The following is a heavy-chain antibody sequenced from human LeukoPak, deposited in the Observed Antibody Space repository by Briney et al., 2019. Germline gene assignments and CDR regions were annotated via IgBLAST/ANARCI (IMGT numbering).Heavy chain of an antibody. CDR3: ARGGQPYYYDSSGYYWDY. CDR1: GGTFSSYA. V-gene: IGHV1-69*13. D-gene: IGHD3-22*01. Sequence: ASVKVSCKASGGTFSSYAISWVRQAPGQGLEWMGGIIPIFGTANYAQKFQGRVTITADESTGTAYMELSSLRSEDTVVYYCARGGQPYYYDSSGYYWDYWGQGTLVTVSS. J-gene: IGHJ4*02. CDR2: IIPIFGTA.